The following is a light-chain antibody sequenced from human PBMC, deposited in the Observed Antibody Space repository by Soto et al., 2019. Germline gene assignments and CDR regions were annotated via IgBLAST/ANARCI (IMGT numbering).Light chain of an antibody. V-gene: IGKV3-11*01. Sequence: EIVLTQSPATLSLSPGDRATLSCRGSQNVSSYLAWFQQKPGQAPRLLIYDASSRATGIPARFSGSGSGTDFTLNITNLEPEDFAVYYCQQRSNWPPEGTCGHGTRLEIK. CDR3: QQRSNWPPEGT. CDR2: DAS. J-gene: IGKJ5*01. CDR1: QNVSSY.